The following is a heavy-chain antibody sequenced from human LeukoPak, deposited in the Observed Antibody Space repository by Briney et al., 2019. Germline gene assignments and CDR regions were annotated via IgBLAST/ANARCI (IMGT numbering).Heavy chain of an antibody. V-gene: IGHV1-18*01. D-gene: IGHD3-22*01. CDR2: ISAYNGNT. CDR3: ARGDHYYDSSYYMDV. CDR1: GYTFTSYG. J-gene: IGHJ6*03. Sequence: GASVKVSCKASGYTFTSYGISWVRQAPGQGLEWMGWISAYNGNTNYSQKLQGRVTMTTDTSTSTVYMELSSLRSEDTAVYYCARGDHYYDSSYYMDVWGKGTTVIISS.